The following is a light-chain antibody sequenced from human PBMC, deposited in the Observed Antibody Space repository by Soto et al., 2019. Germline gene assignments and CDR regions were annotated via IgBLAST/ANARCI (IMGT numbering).Light chain of an antibody. CDR1: QTISSW. V-gene: IGKV1-5*03. Sequence: QMNLSASTRSGSVGDIVTITCRASQTISSWLAWYQQKPGKAPKLLIYKASTLKSGVPSRFSGSGSGTEFTLTISSLQPDDFAPYYCQHYNSYSEAFGQGTNVEIK. J-gene: IGKJ1*01. CDR3: QHYNSYSEA. CDR2: KAS.